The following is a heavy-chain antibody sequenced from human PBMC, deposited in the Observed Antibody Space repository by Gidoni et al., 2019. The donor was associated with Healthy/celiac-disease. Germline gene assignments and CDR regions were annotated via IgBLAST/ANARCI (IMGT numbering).Heavy chain of an antibody. V-gene: IGHV3-23*01. CDR3: AKVYRGGGFIAVADQDLGFDY. Sequence: EVQLLESGGGLVQPGGSLRLSCAASGFTFSSYALSWSRQAPGKGVEWVLAISGSGGSKYYADSLKGRFTIYKDNSKNTLYLQMNSLRAEDTAVYYGAKVYRGGGFIAVADQDLGFDYWGQGTLVTVSS. CDR2: ISGSGGSK. CDR1: GFTFSSYA. D-gene: IGHD6-19*01. J-gene: IGHJ4*02.